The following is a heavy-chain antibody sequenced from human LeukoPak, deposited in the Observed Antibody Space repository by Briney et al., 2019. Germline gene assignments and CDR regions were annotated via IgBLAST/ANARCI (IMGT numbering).Heavy chain of an antibody. V-gene: IGHV3-7*01. CDR3: ARDQDSYGSGSTIFH. CDR2: IKQDGSEK. J-gene: IGHJ4*02. D-gene: IGHD3-10*01. Sequence: GGSLRFSCAASGXTFSRYWMSWVRQAPGRGLEWVANIKQDGSEKYYVDSVKGRFTISRDNAKNSLYLQMNSLRAEDTAVYYCARDQDSYGSGSTIFHWGQGILVTISS. CDR1: GXTFSRYW.